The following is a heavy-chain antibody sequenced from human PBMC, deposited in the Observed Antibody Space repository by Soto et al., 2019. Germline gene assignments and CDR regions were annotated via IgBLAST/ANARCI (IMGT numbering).Heavy chain of an antibody. CDR2: IIPIFGTA. CDR3: ARPTLTVTTYVPGWFDP. D-gene: IGHD4-17*01. V-gene: IGHV1-69*01. J-gene: IGHJ5*02. Sequence: QVQLVQSGAEVKKPGSSVKVSCKASGGTFSSYAISWVRQAPGQGLEWMGGIIPIFGTANYAQKFQGRVTITADESTSTDYMELSSLRSEDTAVYYCARPTLTVTTYVPGWFDPWGQGTLVTVSS. CDR1: GGTFSSYA.